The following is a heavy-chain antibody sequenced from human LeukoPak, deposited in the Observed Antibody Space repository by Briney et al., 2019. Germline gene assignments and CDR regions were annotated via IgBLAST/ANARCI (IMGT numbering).Heavy chain of an antibody. Sequence: GGSLRLSCAASGFTFSSYWMSWVRQAPGKGLEWVANIKQDGSEKYYVASVKGRFTISRDNAKNSLYLQMNSLRAEDTAVYYCARALDSSGYYYGPWFDAWGQGTLVTVSS. D-gene: IGHD3-22*01. V-gene: IGHV3-7*01. CDR3: ARALDSSGYYYGPWFDA. CDR1: GFTFSSYW. J-gene: IGHJ5*02. CDR2: IKQDGSEK.